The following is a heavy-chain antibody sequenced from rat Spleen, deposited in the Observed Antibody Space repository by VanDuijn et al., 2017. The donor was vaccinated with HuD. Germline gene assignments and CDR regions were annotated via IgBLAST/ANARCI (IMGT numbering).Heavy chain of an antibody. CDR1: GFTFSNYG. J-gene: IGHJ1*01. V-gene: IGHV5-19*01. CDR2: ISPSGDTT. CDR3: ATSPYYWYFDF. Sequence: EVQLVESGGGLVQPGRSLKLSCAASGFTFSNYGMHWIRQAPTKGLEWVASISPSGDTTYYRDSVKGRFTVSRDHAKSTLYLQLDSLRSEDTATYYCATSPYYWYFDFWGPGTMVTVSS.